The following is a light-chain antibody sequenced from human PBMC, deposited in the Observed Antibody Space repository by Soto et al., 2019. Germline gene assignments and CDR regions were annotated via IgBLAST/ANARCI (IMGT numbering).Light chain of an antibody. V-gene: IGLV2-14*01. CDR3: SSYTSSNTWV. CDR2: EVS. J-gene: IGLJ3*02. CDR1: SSDVGRSNY. Sequence: QSVLTQPASVSGSPGRSITISCTGTSSDVGRSNYISWYQQHPGKAPKLLISEVSNRPSGVSDRFSGSKSGHTASLTISGLQAEDEAHYYCSSYTSSNTWVFGGGTKLTVL.